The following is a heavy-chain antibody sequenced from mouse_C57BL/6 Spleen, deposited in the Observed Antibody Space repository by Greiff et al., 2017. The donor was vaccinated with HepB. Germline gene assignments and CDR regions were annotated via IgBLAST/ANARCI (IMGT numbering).Heavy chain of an antibody. J-gene: IGHJ1*03. CDR1: GYAFSSYW. V-gene: IGHV1-80*01. CDR2: IYPGDGDT. CDR3: ARGQSNWGYFDV. Sequence: QVQLKQSGAELVKPGASVKISCKASGYAFSSYWMNWVKQRPGKGLEWIGQIYPGDGDTNYNGKFKGKATLTADKSSSTAYMQLSSLTSEDSAVYFCARGQSNWGYFDVWGTGTTVTVSS. D-gene: IGHD4-1*01.